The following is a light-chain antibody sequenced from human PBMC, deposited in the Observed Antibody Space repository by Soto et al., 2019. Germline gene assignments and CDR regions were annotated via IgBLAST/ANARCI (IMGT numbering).Light chain of an antibody. V-gene: IGKV1-27*01. CDR1: QGISSY. J-gene: IGKJ5*01. Sequence: DIQLTQSPSSLSASVGDRVTITCRVSQGISSYLNWYRQKPGKVPKLLIYSASNLQSGVPSRFSGSGSGTDFTLTTSSLQSEDFAVYYCQQYNNWFSITFCQGTRLE. CDR2: SAS. CDR3: QQYNNWFSIT.